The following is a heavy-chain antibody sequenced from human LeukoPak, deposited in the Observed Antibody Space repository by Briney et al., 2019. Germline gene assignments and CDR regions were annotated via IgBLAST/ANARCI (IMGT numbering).Heavy chain of an antibody. CDR2: INPNSGGT. Sequence: ASVKVSCTASGYTFTGYYMHWVRQAPGQGLEWMGWINPNSGGTNYAQKFQGRVTMTRDTSISTAYMELSRLRSDDTAVYYCARDQYSSGWYKVGDWGQGTLVTVSS. J-gene: IGHJ4*02. CDR1: GYTFTGYY. CDR3: ARDQYSSGWYKVGD. D-gene: IGHD6-19*01. V-gene: IGHV1-2*02.